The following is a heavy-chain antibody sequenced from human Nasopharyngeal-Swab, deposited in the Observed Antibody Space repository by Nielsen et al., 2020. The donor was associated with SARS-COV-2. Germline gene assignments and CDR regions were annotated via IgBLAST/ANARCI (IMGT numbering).Heavy chain of an antibody. J-gene: IGHJ3*02. D-gene: IGHD2/OR15-2a*01. CDR3: AREGIDAFDI. CDR2: IAYDGRTK. V-gene: IGHV3-30*02. Sequence: GGSLRLSCAAAGLPFSAYGMHWVRQAPGRGLEWLTFIAYDGRTKYSADSVRGRFIVSRDNSKSTLHLQMSSLRAEDTATYYCAREGIDAFDIWGQGTMVTVSS. CDR1: GLPFSAYG.